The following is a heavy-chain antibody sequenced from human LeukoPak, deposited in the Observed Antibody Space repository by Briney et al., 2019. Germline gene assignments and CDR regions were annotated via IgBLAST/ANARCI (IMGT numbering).Heavy chain of an antibody. V-gene: IGHV3-7*01. J-gene: IGHJ6*02. Sequence: GSLRLSCAASGFTFSSYWMSWVRQAPGKGLEWVANIKQDGSEKYYVDSVKSRFTISRDNAKNSLYLQMNSLRAEDTAVYYCARDADSSGYYGGYYYYYGMDVWGQGTTVTVSS. D-gene: IGHD3-22*01. CDR1: GFTFSSYW. CDR3: ARDADSSGYYGGYYYYYGMDV. CDR2: IKQDGSEK.